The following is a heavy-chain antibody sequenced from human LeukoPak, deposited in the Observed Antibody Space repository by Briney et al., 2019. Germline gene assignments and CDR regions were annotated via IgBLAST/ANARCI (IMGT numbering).Heavy chain of an antibody. J-gene: IGHJ4*02. CDR1: GFTFDDYS. D-gene: IGHD3-16*01. CDR3: AKDRGGVDY. V-gene: IGHV3-43*01. CDR2: ISWEGGST. Sequence: GGSLRLSCAASGFTFDDYSMHWVRHGPGKGLGWVSVISWEGGSTSYADSVKGRFTISRDKSKNSLYLQMNSLRSEDSALYYCAKDRGGVDYWGQGTLVTVSS.